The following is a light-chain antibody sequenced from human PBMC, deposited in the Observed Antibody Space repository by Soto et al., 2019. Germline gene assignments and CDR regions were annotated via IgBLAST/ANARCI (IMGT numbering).Light chain of an antibody. J-gene: IGKJ1*01. CDR3: LQDINYPWT. CDR2: GTS. V-gene: IGKV1-6*01. CDR1: QGIGNA. Sequence: AIQMTQSPSSLSASVGDRVTISCRASQGIGNALGGYQQKPGQPPQVLIYGTSNLQSGVPPRFSGSGSCTDFALAISSLQPEDSATYYCLQDINYPWTFGQGTKVEIK.